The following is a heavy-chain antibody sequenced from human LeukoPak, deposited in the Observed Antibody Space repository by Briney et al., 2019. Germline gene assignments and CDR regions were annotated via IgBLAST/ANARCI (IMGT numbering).Heavy chain of an antibody. CDR1: GGSISSSSYY. J-gene: IGHJ3*02. Sequence: SETLSLTCTVSGGSISSSSYYWGWIRQPPGKGLEWIGSIYYSGSTYYNPSLKSRVTISVDTSKNQFSLKLSSVTAADTAVYYCARDGILLWPDAFDIWGQGTMVTVSS. CDR2: IYYSGST. D-gene: IGHD5-18*01. V-gene: IGHV4-39*07. CDR3: ARDGILLWPDAFDI.